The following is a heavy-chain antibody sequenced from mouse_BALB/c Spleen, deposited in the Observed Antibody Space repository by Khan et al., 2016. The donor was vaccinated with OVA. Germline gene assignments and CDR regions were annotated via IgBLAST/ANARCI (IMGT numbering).Heavy chain of an antibody. CDR2: IWSDGST. D-gene: IGHD2-3*01. CDR1: GFSLTSYG. J-gene: IGHJ4*01. V-gene: IGHV2-6*02. CDR3: ARWFDGYSSLYAMDY. Sequence: VQLQESGPGLVAPSQSLSITCTVSGFSLTSYGVHWVRQPPGKGLEWLVVIWSDGSTNYNSVLKSRLSISKDNSKSQVFLKMNSLQTDDTAIYYCARWFDGYSSLYAMDYWGQGTSVTVS.